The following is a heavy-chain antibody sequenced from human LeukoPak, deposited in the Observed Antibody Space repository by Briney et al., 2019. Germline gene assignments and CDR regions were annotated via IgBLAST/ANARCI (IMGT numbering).Heavy chain of an antibody. V-gene: IGHV3-21*01. J-gene: IGHJ4*02. D-gene: IGHD1-14*01. CDR1: GFTFSSYA. CDR2: ISSSSSLI. Sequence: GGSLRLSCAASGFTFSSYAMSWVRQAPGKGLEWVASISSSSSLIKYTASVKGRFTISRDNTKNSLYLQMNSLRAEDTAVYFCAKEGRRTTPGYWGQGTLVTVSS. CDR3: AKEGRRTTPGY.